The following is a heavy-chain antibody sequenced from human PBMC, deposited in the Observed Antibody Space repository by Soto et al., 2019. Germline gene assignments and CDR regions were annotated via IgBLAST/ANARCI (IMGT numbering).Heavy chain of an antibody. J-gene: IGHJ4*02. CDR1: GFIFSSYG. Sequence: QVQLVESGGGVVQPGRSLRLSCAASGFIFSSYGMHWVRQAPGKGLEWVAVIWYDGSNKYYVDSVKGRFTISRDNSKNTLYLQMNSLSAEDTAVYYCARDSWGSDYYFDYWGRGTLVTVSS. V-gene: IGHV3-33*01. CDR2: IWYDGSNK. CDR3: ARDSWGSDYYFDY. D-gene: IGHD7-27*01.